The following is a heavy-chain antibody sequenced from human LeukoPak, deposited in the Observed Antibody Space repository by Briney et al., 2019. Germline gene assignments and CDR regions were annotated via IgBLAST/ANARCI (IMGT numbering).Heavy chain of an antibody. CDR2: IYYSGST. CDR3: ARGKPDNWNLDY. D-gene: IGHD1-20*01. CDR1: GGSISSGGYY. V-gene: IGHV4-31*03. J-gene: IGHJ4*02. Sequence: PSETLSLTCTVSGGSISSGGYYWSWIRQHPGKGLEWIGYIYYSGSTYYNPSLKSRVTISVDTSKNQFSLRLSSVTAADTAVYYCARGKPDNWNLDYWGQGTPVTVSS.